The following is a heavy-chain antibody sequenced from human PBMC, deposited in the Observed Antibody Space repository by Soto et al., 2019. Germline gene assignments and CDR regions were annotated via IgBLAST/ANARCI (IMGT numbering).Heavy chain of an antibody. CDR2: ICYTGTT. J-gene: IGHJ4*02. Sequence: KASETLSLTCSVSGDSVSSAVSYWGWIRQTPDGGLEWIAYICYTGTTYYISSLESRLSVSLDTTKNEFSLKLRSVTAADTAVYYCTRAVNSCNYPTYSRYWGQGTLVTVSS. CDR3: TRAVNSCNYPTYSRY. D-gene: IGHD2-21*01. V-gene: IGHV4-30-4*01. CDR1: GDSVSSAVSY.